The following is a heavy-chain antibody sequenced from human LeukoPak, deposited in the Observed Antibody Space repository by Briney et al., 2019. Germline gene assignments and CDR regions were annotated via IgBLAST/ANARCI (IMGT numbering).Heavy chain of an antibody. D-gene: IGHD3-3*01. J-gene: IGHJ6*03. Sequence: GGSLRLSCAASGFTFSSYAMSWVRQAPGKGLEWVSAISGSGGSTYYADSVKGRFTISRDNSKNTLYLQMNSLRAEDTAVYYCAKCEAGYDFWSGYNYYYYMDVWGKGTTVTVSS. CDR3: AKCEAGYDFWSGYNYYYYMDV. V-gene: IGHV3-23*01. CDR2: ISGSGGST. CDR1: GFTFSSYA.